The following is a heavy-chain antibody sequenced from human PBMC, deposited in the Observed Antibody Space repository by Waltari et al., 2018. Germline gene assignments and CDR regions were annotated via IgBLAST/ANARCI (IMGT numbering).Heavy chain of an antibody. CDR2: INPNSGGT. V-gene: IGHV1-2*02. CDR3: ARSFGVAHDAFDI. D-gene: IGHD3-3*01. Sequence: QVQLVQSGAEVKKPGASVKVSCKASGYTFTGYYMHWMRQAPGQGLEWMGWINPNSGGTNYAQKVQGRVTMTRDTSISTAYMELSRLRSDDTAVYYCARSFGVAHDAFDIWGQGTMVTVSS. J-gene: IGHJ3*02. CDR1: GYTFTGYY.